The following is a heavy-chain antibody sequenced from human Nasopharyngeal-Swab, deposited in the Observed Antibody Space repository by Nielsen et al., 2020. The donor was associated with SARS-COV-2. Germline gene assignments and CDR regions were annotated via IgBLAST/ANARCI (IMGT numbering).Heavy chain of an antibody. CDR2: ISYDGSNK. CDR3: ARGWERWLRSPGNAFDI. D-gene: IGHD5-24*01. J-gene: IGHJ3*02. Sequence: WIRQPPGKGLEWVAVISYDGSNKYYADSVKGRFTISRDNSKNTLYLQMNSLRAEDTAVYYCARGWERWLRSPGNAFDIWGQGTMVTVSS. V-gene: IGHV3-30*04.